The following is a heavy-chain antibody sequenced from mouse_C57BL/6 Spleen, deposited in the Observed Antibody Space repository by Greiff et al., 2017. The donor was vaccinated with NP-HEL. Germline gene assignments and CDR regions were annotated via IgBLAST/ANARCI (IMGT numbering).Heavy chain of an antibody. D-gene: IGHD2-4*01. CDR2: FHPYNDDT. CDR3: ARGGYYDYDGRYYAMDY. Sequence: QVQLKESGAELVKPGASVKMSCKASGYTFTTYPIEWMKQNHGKSLEWIGNFHPYNDDTKYNEKFKGKATLTVEKSSSTVYLELSRLTSDDSAVYYCARGGYYDYDGRYYAMDYWGQGTSVTVSS. J-gene: IGHJ4*01. V-gene: IGHV1-47*01. CDR1: GYTFTTYP.